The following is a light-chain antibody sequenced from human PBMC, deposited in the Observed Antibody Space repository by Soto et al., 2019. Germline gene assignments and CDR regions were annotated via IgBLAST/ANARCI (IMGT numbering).Light chain of an antibody. CDR1: SSDVGGYNY. CDR2: EVS. Sequence: QSALTQPASVSGSPGQSITISCTGTSSDVGGYNYVSWYQQHPGKAPKLMIYEVSNRPSGVSNRFSGSKSGNTASLTISGRQADDEADYYCSSYTSSSTYVVFGGGTKVTVL. J-gene: IGLJ2*01. V-gene: IGLV2-14*01. CDR3: SSYTSSSTYVV.